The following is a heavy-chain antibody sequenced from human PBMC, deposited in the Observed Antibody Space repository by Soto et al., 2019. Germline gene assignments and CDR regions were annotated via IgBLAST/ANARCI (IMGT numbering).Heavy chain of an antibody. CDR1: GYTFTSYY. V-gene: IGHV1-46*01. CDR2: INPSGGST. D-gene: IGHD2-21*02. J-gene: IGHJ4*02. CDR3: ARESYCGGDCYSFHFDY. Sequence: QVQLVQSGAEVKKPGASVKVSCKASGYTFTSYYMHWVRQAPGQGLEWMGIINPSGGSTSYAQKFQGRVTMTRDTSTSTVYMELSSLRSEDTAVYYCARESYCGGDCYSFHFDYWGQGTLVTVSS.